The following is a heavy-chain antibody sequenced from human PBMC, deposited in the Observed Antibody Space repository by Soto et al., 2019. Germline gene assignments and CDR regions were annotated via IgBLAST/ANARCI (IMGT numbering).Heavy chain of an antibody. CDR3: AKGLGWNDEWYFDL. Sequence: QVQLVESGGGVVQPGRSLRLSCAASGFTFSSYGMHWVRQAPGKGLEWVAVISYDGSNKYYADSVKGRFTISRDNSKNTLYLQMNSLRAADTAVYYCAKGLGWNDEWYFDLWGRGTLVTVSS. CDR2: ISYDGSNK. D-gene: IGHD1-1*01. CDR1: GFTFSSYG. V-gene: IGHV3-30*18. J-gene: IGHJ2*01.